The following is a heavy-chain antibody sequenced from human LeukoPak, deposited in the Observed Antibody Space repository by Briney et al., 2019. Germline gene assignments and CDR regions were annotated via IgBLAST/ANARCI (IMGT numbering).Heavy chain of an antibody. J-gene: IGHJ4*02. CDR1: GFTFSGYA. Sequence: GGSLRLSCAASGFTFSGYAVSWVPQAPGEGLEWVSALDGRGGTTYYADSVRGRFTISRDNSKTTLYLQMNSLRAEDRAVYYCAKRDSSGYYYFDYWGQGTLVTVSS. V-gene: IGHV3-23*01. CDR2: LDGRGGTT. CDR3: AKRDSSGYYYFDY. D-gene: IGHD3-22*01.